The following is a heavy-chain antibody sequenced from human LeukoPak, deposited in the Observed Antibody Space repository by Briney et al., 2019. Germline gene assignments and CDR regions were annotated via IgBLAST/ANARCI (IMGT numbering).Heavy chain of an antibody. J-gene: IGHJ4*02. V-gene: IGHV3-7*01. Sequence: GGSLRLSCAASGFTFVNYWMSWVRQAPGKGLEWVANIKQDGSEKLYLDSLKGRFTISRDNAKNSLYLQTNSLRAEDTAVYYCARIGGSVDIGWFFDCWGQGTLVTVSS. CDR1: GFTFVNYW. CDR3: ARIGGSVDIGWFFDC. D-gene: IGHD6-19*01. CDR2: IKQDGSEK.